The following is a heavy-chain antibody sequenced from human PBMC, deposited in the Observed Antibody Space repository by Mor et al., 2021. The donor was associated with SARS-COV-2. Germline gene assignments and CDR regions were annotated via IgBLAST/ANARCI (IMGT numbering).Heavy chain of an antibody. Sequence: LTTTDMCVSWMRQAPGKALEWLAMIDWDDDKYYSTSLKARLTISQDTSKNQVVLTLTNVDPMDTATYYCARSKAVRPDVFYSYHGMDVWGRGTTV. CDR3: ARSKAVRPDVFYSYHGMDV. V-gene: IGHV2-70*13. J-gene: IGHJ6*02. CDR1: LTTTDMC. CDR2: IDWDDDK. D-gene: IGHD6-6*01.